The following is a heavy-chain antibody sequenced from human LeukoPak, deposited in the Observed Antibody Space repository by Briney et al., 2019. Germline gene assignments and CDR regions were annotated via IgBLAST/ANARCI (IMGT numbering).Heavy chain of an antibody. CDR1: GFTFSGSA. V-gene: IGHV3-73*01. CDR2: IRSKANSYAA. D-gene: IGHD6-19*01. Sequence: GGSLRLSCAASGFTFSGSAMHWVRQASGKGLEWVGRIRSKANSYAAAYAAWVKGSVTISRDDSKNAAYLQMNSLKTEDTAVYYCTRRGSIAVAGMGDYWGQGTLVTVSS. J-gene: IGHJ4*02. CDR3: TRRGSIAVAGMGDY.